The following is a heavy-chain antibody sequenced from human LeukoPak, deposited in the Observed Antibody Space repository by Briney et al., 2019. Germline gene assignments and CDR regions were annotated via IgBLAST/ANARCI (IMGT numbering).Heavy chain of an antibody. CDR2: IFYSGST. CDR1: GGSTSSSGYY. V-gene: IGHV4-39*01. CDR3: ARQSWGRYWYFDL. Sequence: SETLSLTCTVSGGSTSSSGYYWGWIRQPPGKGLEWIGSIFYSGSTYYTPSLKSRVTISVDTSKNLFSLRLSSLTAADTAVYSCARQSWGRYWYFDLWGRGTLVTVSS. J-gene: IGHJ2*01. D-gene: IGHD3-16*01.